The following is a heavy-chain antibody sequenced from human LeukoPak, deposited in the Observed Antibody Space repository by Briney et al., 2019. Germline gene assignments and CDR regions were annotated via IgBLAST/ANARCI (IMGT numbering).Heavy chain of an antibody. J-gene: IGHJ3*02. CDR1: GGTFSSYA. V-gene: IGHV1-69*05. D-gene: IGHD3-3*02. CDR3: ARDRSIGLAFDI. CDR2: IIPIFGTA. Sequence: GASVKVSCKASGGTFSSYAISLVRQAPGQGLEWMGRIIPIFGTANYAQKFQGRVTITTDESTSTAYMELSSLRSEDTAVYYCARDRSIGLAFDIWGQGTMATVSS.